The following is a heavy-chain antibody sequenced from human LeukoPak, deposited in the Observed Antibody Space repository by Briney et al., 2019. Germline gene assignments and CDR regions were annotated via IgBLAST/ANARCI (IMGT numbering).Heavy chain of an antibody. V-gene: IGHV6-1*01. D-gene: IGHD1-26*01. J-gene: IGHJ4*02. CDR2: TYYRSKWYN. Sequence: SQTLSLTCAISGDSVSSNSAAWNWIRQSPSRGLEWLGRTYYRSKWYNAYAVSMKSRMTIKPDTSKNQFSLQLISVTPEDTAVYYCARGGSYPLDYWGQGAPVTVSS. CDR3: ARGGSYPLDY. CDR1: GDSVSSNSAA.